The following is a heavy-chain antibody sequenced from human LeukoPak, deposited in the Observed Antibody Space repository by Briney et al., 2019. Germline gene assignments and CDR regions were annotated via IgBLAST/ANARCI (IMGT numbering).Heavy chain of an antibody. D-gene: IGHD2-2*01. CDR2: ISSSTTI. Sequence: GGSLRLSCAASGFTFSSNSMNWVRQAPGEGLEWVSYISSSTTIYYADSVTGRFTISRDNAKNSLYLQMNSLRVEDTAVYYCATPYAPRSYWGQGTLVTVSS. CDR1: GFTFSSNS. V-gene: IGHV3-48*01. J-gene: IGHJ4*02. CDR3: ATPYAPRSY.